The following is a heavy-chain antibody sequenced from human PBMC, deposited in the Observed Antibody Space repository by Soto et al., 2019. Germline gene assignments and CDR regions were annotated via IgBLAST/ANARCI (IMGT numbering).Heavy chain of an antibody. CDR2: LNAGNGNK. CDR3: ARGGPLIDY. V-gene: IGHV1-3*01. D-gene: IGHD3-10*01. Sequence: ASVKVSCKASGYSFTTYYMHWVRQAPGQGLEWMGWLNAGNGNKKHSQKFQGRVTITRDTSASTAYMELSSLTSEDMAVYYCARGGPLIDYCGQGSLVTVSA. J-gene: IGHJ4*02. CDR1: GYSFTTYY.